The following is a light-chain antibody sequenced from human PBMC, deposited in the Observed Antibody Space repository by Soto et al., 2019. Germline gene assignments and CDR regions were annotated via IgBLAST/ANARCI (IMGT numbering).Light chain of an antibody. CDR2: AAS. CDR3: LQYNTYPQT. V-gene: IGKV1-17*02. J-gene: IGKJ2*01. CDR1: QGIRDD. Sequence: DIQMTQSPSSLSASVGDRVSITCRASQGIRDDLGWYQQKPGKVPKRLIYAASTLQSGVPSRFSGSGSGADFTLTISDLQPEDSATYYCLQYNTYPQTFGQGTKVEIK.